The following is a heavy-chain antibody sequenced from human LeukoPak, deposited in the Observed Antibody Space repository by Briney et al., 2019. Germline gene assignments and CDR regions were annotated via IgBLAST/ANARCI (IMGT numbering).Heavy chain of an antibody. Sequence: GESLKISGKGSGYSFTSYWIGWVRQIPGKGLEWMGIIYPGDSDTRYRPSFQGQVTISADKSITTAYLQWSSLKASDTAMYYCARIPSISPGAFDIWGQGTMVTVSS. V-gene: IGHV5-51*01. CDR1: GYSFTSYW. CDR2: IYPGDSDT. J-gene: IGHJ3*02. CDR3: ARIPSISPGAFDI. D-gene: IGHD3-3*01.